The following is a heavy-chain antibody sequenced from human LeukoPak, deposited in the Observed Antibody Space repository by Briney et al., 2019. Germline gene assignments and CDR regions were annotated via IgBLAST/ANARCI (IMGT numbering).Heavy chain of an antibody. V-gene: IGHV1-69*04. Sequence: ASVKVSCKASGGTFSSYAISWVRQAPGQGLEWMGRIIPILGIANYAQKFQGRVTITADKSTSTAYMELSSLRSEDTAVYYCARDREYSSGWLPHWGQGTLVTVSS. CDR3: ARDREYSSGWLPH. D-gene: IGHD6-19*01. J-gene: IGHJ4*02. CDR2: IIPILGIA. CDR1: GGTFSSYA.